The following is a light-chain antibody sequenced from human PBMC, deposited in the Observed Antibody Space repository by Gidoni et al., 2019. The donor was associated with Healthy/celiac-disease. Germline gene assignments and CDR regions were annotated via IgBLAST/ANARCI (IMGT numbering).Light chain of an antibody. CDR2: GAS. V-gene: IGKV1-39*01. Sequence: DIQLTQSPASLPASVGDRVTITCRASQTFSRNLTWYQQKPGGAPKLLIYGASSLQSGVPSRFSGSGSGTDFTLTISSLQPEDFATYYCQQSFSSPWTFGQGTKVEIK. J-gene: IGKJ1*01. CDR1: QTFSRN. CDR3: QQSFSSPWT.